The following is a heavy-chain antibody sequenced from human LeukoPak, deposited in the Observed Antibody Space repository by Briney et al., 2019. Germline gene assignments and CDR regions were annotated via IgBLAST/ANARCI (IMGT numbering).Heavy chain of an antibody. D-gene: IGHD2-21*01. CDR1: GGSISSGNNY. J-gene: IGHJ5*02. Sequence: SETLSLTCMVSGGSISSGNNYWTWIRQPPGKGLEWIGYIFYSGSTYYNPSLKSRVTISVDTAKNQFSLKLSSVTAADTAVYYYAREVWLGDNWFDPWGQGTLVTVSS. CDR3: AREVWLGDNWFDP. V-gene: IGHV4-30-4*01. CDR2: IFYSGST.